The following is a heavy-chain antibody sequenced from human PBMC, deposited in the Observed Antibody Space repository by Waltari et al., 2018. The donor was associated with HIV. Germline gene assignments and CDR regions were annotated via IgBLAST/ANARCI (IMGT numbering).Heavy chain of an antibody. CDR3: ARVVGLGYTYTVDA. CDR1: GYTFTAYY. V-gene: IGHV1-2*02. Sequence: QVQLVQSGAEVREPGASVKVSCKASGYTFTAYYMHWVRQAPGQGLEWMGSIKPKRGGTNYAQKLTGRVTVTRDTSINTVYMELTSLTFDDTAVYYCARVVGLGYTYTVDAWGQGTLVTVSS. CDR2: IKPKRGGT. J-gene: IGHJ5*02. D-gene: IGHD5-18*01.